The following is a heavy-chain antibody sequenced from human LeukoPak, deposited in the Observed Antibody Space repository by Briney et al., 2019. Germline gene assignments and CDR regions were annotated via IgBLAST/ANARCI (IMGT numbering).Heavy chain of an antibody. Sequence: GGSLRLSCAASGFTFSSYWMYWVRQAPGKGLVWVSRINSDGSSTDYADSVKGRFTISRDNAENTVYLQMNSLRADDTAVYYCARIPGGSGSQYDYWGQGTLVIVSS. D-gene: IGHD3-10*01. CDR3: ARIPGGSGSQYDY. CDR2: INSDGSST. V-gene: IGHV3-74*01. CDR1: GFTFSSYW. J-gene: IGHJ4*02.